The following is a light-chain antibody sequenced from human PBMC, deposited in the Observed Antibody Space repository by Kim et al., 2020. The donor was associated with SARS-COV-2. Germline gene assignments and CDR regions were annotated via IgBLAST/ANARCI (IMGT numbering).Light chain of an antibody. CDR1: EDIATY. CDR2: GAS. J-gene: IGKJ3*01. Sequence: SVGDRVTITCQATEDIATYLAWYQQKPGKAPKLLIYGASSLQSGVPSSFIGSGSGTDFTLTITSLQPEDLATYYCQQMNSFPFTFGPGTKVDIK. CDR3: QQMNSFPFT. V-gene: IGKV1-12*01.